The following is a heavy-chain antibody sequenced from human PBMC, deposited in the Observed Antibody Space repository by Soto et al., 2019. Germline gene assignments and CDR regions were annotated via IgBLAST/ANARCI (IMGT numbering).Heavy chain of an antibody. CDR3: ARVGPAHYYDSSGYYSPLDY. D-gene: IGHD3-22*01. J-gene: IGHJ4*02. Sequence: QVQLVQSGAEVKKPGSSVKVSCKASGATFSSYAINWVRQAPGQGLEWMGGIIPMFGTANYAQKFKGRVPITAGESTSTVYMELSSLRSEDTAVYYCARVGPAHYYDSSGYYSPLDYWGQGTLVTVSS. CDR2: IIPMFGTA. V-gene: IGHV1-69*01. CDR1: GATFSSYA.